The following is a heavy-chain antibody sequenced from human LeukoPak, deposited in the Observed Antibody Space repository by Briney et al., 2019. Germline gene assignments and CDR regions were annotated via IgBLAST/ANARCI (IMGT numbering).Heavy chain of an antibody. V-gene: IGHV4-34*01. Sequence: SETLSLTCAVYGGSFSGYYWSWIRQPPGKGLEWIGEINHSGSTNYNPSLKSRVTISVDTSKNQFSLKLSSVTAADTAVYYCVRGRRSTNPPHWFDPWGQGTLVTVSS. D-gene: IGHD2-2*01. CDR3: VRGRRSTNPPHWFDP. CDR1: GGSFSGYY. CDR2: INHSGST. J-gene: IGHJ5*02.